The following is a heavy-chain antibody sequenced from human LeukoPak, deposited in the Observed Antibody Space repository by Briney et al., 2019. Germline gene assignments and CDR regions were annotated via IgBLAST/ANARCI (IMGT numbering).Heavy chain of an antibody. Sequence: GGSLRLSCAASGFTVSSNYVSWVRQAPGKGLEWVSVIYSGGSTYYADSVKGRFTISRDNSKNTLYLQMNSLRAEDTAVYYCARVHKNFGVVIYFDYWGQGTLVTVSS. J-gene: IGHJ4*02. CDR1: GFTVSSNY. D-gene: IGHD3-3*01. CDR3: ARVHKNFGVVIYFDY. CDR2: IYSGGST. V-gene: IGHV3-53*01.